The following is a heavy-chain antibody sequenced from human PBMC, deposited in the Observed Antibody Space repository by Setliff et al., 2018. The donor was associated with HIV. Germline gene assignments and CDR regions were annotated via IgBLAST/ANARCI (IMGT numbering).Heavy chain of an antibody. D-gene: IGHD3-16*01. Sequence: GGSLRLSCAASGFTFSDYAMNWVRQAPGKGLEWVSAISGNGGSTYYADSVQGRFTISRDNSKNTLYLQMNSLRAEDTAVYYCAKATGSATSPRGSFDYLGRGTLVTVSS. CDR1: GFTFSDYA. CDR2: ISGNGGST. CDR3: AKATGSATSPRGSFDY. J-gene: IGHJ4*02. V-gene: IGHV3-23*01.